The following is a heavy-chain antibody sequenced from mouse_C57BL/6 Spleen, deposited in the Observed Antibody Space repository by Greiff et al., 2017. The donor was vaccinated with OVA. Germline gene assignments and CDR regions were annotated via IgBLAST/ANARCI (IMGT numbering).Heavy chain of an antibody. CDR3: AKMRLLPHYYAMDY. D-gene: IGHD2-3*01. V-gene: IGHV1-50*01. Sequence: QVQLQQSGAELVKPGASVKLSCKASGYTFTSYWMQWVKQRPGQGLEWIGEIDPSDSYTNYNQKFKGKATLTVDTSSSTAYMQLSSLTSEDSAVYYCAKMRLLPHYYAMDYWGQGTSVTVSS. CDR2: IDPSDSYT. CDR1: GYTFTSYW. J-gene: IGHJ4*01.